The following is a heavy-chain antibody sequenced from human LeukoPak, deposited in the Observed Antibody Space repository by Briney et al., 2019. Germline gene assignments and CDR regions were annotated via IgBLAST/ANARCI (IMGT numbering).Heavy chain of an antibody. V-gene: IGHV5-51*01. CDR2: INPGDSDT. D-gene: IGHD6-13*01. J-gene: IGHJ3*02. Sequence: GESLKISCKGSGYSFTTYWIGWVRQMPGKGLEWMGIINPGDSDTRYSPSFQGQVTISADKSISTAYLQWSSLKSSDTAMYYCARDRFSSIWTFANRPDAFDIWGQGTMVTVSS. CDR3: ARDRFSSIWTFANRPDAFDI. CDR1: GYSFTTYW.